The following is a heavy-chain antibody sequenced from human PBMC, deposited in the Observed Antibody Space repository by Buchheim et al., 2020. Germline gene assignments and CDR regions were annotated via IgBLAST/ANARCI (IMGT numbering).Heavy chain of an antibody. Sequence: QLQLQESGPGLVKPSETLSLTCTVSGGSISSSSYYWGWIRQPPGKGLEWFGSIYYSGSTYYNPSFKSRVTISVDTSKNQFSLKLSSVTAADTAVYYCARCPRGLWSDWFDPWGQGTL. V-gene: IGHV4-39*07. D-gene: IGHD3-10*01. CDR3: ARCPRGLWSDWFDP. J-gene: IGHJ5*02. CDR2: IYYSGST. CDR1: GGSISSSSYY.